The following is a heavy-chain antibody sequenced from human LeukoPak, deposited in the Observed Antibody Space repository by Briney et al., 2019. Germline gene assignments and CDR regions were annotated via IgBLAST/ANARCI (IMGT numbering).Heavy chain of an antibody. CDR2: INPSGGGT. V-gene: IGHV1-46*01. J-gene: IGHJ4*02. D-gene: IGHD3-22*01. CDR1: GYTFTSYY. CDR3: ARGDYYDSSGYYSLFDY. Sequence: ASVKVSCKASGYTFTSYYMHWVRQAPGQGLEWMGIINPSGGGTSYAQKFRGRVTMTRDMSTSTVYMELSSLRSEDTAAYYCARGDYYDSSGYYSLFDYWGQGTLVTVSS.